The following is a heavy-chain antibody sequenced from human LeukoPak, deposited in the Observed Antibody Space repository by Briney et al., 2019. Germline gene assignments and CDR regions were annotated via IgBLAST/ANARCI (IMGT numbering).Heavy chain of an antibody. V-gene: IGHV4-30-2*01. D-gene: IGHD6-19*01. CDR2: IYHSGST. Sequence: TLSLTCAVSGGSISSGGYSWSWIRQPPGRGLEWIGYIYHSGSTYYNPSLKSRVTISVDRSKNQFSLKLSSVTAADTAVYYCARGIAVAAEGYGMDVWGQGTTVTVSS. CDR1: GGSISSGGYS. CDR3: ARGIAVAAEGYGMDV. J-gene: IGHJ6*02.